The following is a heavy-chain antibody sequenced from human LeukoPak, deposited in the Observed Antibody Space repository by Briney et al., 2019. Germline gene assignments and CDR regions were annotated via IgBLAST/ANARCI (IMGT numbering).Heavy chain of an antibody. CDR1: GFTFSSYA. D-gene: IGHD3-3*01. CDR3: ARVRHDIAPYYDFWSGYYQTDAFDI. Sequence: GGSLRLSCAASGFTFSSYAMHWVRQAPGKGLEWVAVISYDGSNKYYADSVKGRFTISRDNSKNTLYLQMNSLRAEDTAVYYCARVRHDIAPYYDFWSGYYQTDAFDIWGQGTMVTVSS. CDR2: ISYDGSNK. J-gene: IGHJ3*02. V-gene: IGHV3-30-3*01.